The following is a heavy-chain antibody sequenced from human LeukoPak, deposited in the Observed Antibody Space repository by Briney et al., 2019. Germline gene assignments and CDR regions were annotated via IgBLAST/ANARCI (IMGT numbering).Heavy chain of an antibody. CDR1: GGSISSSSYY. Sequence: SETLSLTCTVSGGSISSSSYYWGWIRQPPGKGLEWIGCIYYTGSTYYNPSLKSRVTISVDTSKNQFSLKLSSVTAVDTAVYYCARGNWNYRRDFDYWGQGTLVTVSS. CDR2: IYYTGST. D-gene: IGHD1-7*01. J-gene: IGHJ4*02. CDR3: ARGNWNYRRDFDY. V-gene: IGHV4-39*07.